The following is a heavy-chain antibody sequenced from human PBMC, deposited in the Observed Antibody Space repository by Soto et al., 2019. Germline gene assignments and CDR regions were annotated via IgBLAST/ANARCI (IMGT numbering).Heavy chain of an antibody. CDR2: ISGSGGST. CDR3: AKASRFLEWLLSFDY. J-gene: IGHJ4*02. CDR1: GFTFSSYA. D-gene: IGHD3-3*01. V-gene: IGHV3-23*01. Sequence: PGGSLRLSCAASGFTFSSYAMSWVRQAPGKGLEWVSAISGSGGSTYYADSVKGRFTISRDNSKNTLYLQMNSLRAEDTAVYYCAKASRFLEWLLSFDYWGQGTLVTVSS.